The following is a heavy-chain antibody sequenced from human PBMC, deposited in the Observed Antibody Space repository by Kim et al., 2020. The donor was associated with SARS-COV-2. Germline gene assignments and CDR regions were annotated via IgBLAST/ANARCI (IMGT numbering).Heavy chain of an antibody. CDR3: ARDRLRLWGIRDDYGDYGLFDY. J-gene: IGHJ4*02. CDR1: GYTFTGYY. Sequence: ASVKVSCKASGYTFTGYYMHWVRQAPGQGLEWMGRINPNSGGTNYAQKFQGRVTMTRDTSISTAYMELSRLRSDDTAVYYCARDRLRLWGIRDDYGDYGLFDYWGQGTLVTVSS. CDR2: INPNSGGT. D-gene: IGHD4-17*01. V-gene: IGHV1-2*06.